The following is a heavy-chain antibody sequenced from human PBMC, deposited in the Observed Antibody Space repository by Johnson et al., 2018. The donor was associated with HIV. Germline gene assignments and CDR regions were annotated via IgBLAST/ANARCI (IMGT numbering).Heavy chain of an antibody. CDR1: GFTFSSYG. J-gene: IGHJ3*02. CDR2: ISYDGSNK. CDR3: ARRSSYDAFDI. Sequence: QMQLVESGGGVVQPGRSLRLSCAASGFTFSSYGMHWVRQAPGKGLEWVAVISYDGSNKYYADSVKGRFTISRDNAKNSLYLQMNSLRAEDTALYYCARRSSYDAFDIWGQGTMVTVSS. V-gene: IGHV3-30*03.